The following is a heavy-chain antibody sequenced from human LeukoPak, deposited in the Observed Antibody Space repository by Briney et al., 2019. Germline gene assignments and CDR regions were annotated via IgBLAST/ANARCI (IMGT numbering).Heavy chain of an antibody. J-gene: IGHJ4*02. CDR3: ARDGALAMIVVAYDYYFDY. Sequence: GGSLRLSRAASGFTFSDYYMSWIRKAPGKGLEWVSYISSSGSTIYYADSVKGRFTISRDNAKNSLYLQMNSLRAEDTAVYYCARDGALAMIVVAYDYYFDYWGQGTLVTVSS. CDR1: GFTFSDYY. D-gene: IGHD3-22*01. V-gene: IGHV3-11*04. CDR2: ISSSGSTI.